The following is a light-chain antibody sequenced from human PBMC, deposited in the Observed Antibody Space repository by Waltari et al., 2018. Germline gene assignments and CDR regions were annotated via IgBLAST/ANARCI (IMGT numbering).Light chain of an antibody. J-gene: IGLJ3*02. V-gene: IGLV2-11*01. CDR1: TNCLGSYHY. CDR3: CSYAGSYTWV. Sequence: SALTQPRSVSGSPGQSVPISCTGTTNCLGSYHYVSWYQQHPGKAPKLIILDVTKRPSGVPDRLSGSKSGNTASLTISGLRAEDEAEYYCCSYAGSYTWVFGGGTKLTVV. CDR2: DVT.